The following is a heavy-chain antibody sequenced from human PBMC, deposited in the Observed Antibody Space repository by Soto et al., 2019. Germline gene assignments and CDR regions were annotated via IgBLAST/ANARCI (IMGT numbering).Heavy chain of an antibody. V-gene: IGHV4-59*01. J-gene: IGHJ5*02. D-gene: IGHD3-3*01. Sequence: PSETLSLPCTVFGGSISSYYWRWIRQPPGKGLEWIGYIYYSGSTNYNPSLKSRVTISVDTSKNQFSLKLSSVTAADTAVYYRARGGAMEWLVNWFDPWGQGTLVTVSS. CDR3: ARGGAMEWLVNWFDP. CDR2: IYYSGST. CDR1: GGSISSYY.